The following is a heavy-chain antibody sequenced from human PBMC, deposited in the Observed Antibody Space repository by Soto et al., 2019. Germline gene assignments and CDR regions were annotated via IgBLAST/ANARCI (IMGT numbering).Heavy chain of an antibody. Sequence: PGGSLRLSCAASGFTFSSYDTHWVRQATGKGLEWVSAIGTAGDTYYPGSVKGRFTISRENAKNSLYLQMNSLRAGDTAVYYCARGRPSVYCSGGSCYYDYYYGMDVWGQGTTVTVSS. CDR3: ARGRPSVYCSGGSCYYDYYYGMDV. CDR2: IGTAGDT. D-gene: IGHD2-15*01. J-gene: IGHJ6*02. CDR1: GFTFSSYD. V-gene: IGHV3-13*01.